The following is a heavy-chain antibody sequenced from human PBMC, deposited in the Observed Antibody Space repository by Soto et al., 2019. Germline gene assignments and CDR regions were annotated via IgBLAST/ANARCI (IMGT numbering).Heavy chain of an antibody. CDR2: IWFDGNNQ. CDR1: GFTFRSYG. Sequence: PGGSLRLSCTASGFTFRSYGMHWVRQAPGKGLEWVAIIWFDGNNQYYADSVKGRFTISRDNSKNTLYLQMNSLRAEDTAVYYCAKGPKATTIHWFDPWGQGTLVTVSS. CDR3: AKGPKATTIHWFDP. D-gene: IGHD5-12*01. J-gene: IGHJ5*02. V-gene: IGHV3-33*06.